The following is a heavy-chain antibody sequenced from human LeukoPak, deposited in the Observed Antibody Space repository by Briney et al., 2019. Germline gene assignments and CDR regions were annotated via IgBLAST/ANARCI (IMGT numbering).Heavy chain of an antibody. V-gene: IGHV4-34*01. CDR1: GGSFSGYY. D-gene: IGHD3-10*01. J-gene: IGHJ4*02. CDR3: ARGVGPPPFVPLDPMVRGVTPFDY. CDR2: INNSGRT. Sequence: SETLSLTCAVYGGSFSGYYWSWIRQPPGNGLEWSGEINNSGRTNYNPSLKNRVTISVDTSKNQLSLRPSSVTAADTAVYYCARGVGPPPFVPLDPMVRGVTPFDYWGQGTLVTVSS.